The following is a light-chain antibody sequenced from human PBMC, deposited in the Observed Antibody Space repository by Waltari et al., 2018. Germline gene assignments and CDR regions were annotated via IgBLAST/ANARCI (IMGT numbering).Light chain of an antibody. CDR2: DIS. CDR3: CSFAGYGIYV. CDR1: NSNVDILHL. Sequence: QSALTQPASVSGSPGQSITISCTAVNSNVDILHLVSWYQHHPGRNPTLLIYDISQRPSVISNRFSVSKSGNTASLTISGLQPEDEADYFCCSFAGYGIYVFGSGTQVSVL. J-gene: IGLJ1*01. V-gene: IGLV2-23*02.